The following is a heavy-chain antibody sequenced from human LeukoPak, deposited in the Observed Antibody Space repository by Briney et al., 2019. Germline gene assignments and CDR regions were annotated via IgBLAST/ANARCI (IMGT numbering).Heavy chain of an antibody. J-gene: IGHJ4*02. Sequence: SETLSLTCAVSGYSISSGYYWGWIRPPPGKGLEWIGSIYHSGSTYYNPSLKSRVTISVGTSKNQFSLKLSSVTAADTAVYYCARRGSPFDYWGQGTLVTVSS. D-gene: IGHD3-10*01. CDR2: IYHSGST. CDR1: GYSISSGYY. V-gene: IGHV4-38-2*01. CDR3: ARRGSPFDY.